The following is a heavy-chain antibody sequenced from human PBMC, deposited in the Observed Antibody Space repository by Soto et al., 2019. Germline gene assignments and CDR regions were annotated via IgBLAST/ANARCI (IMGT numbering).Heavy chain of an antibody. J-gene: IGHJ4*02. V-gene: IGHV3-23*01. D-gene: IGHD6-13*01. CDR2: ISGSGGST. CDR3: AKDPPLGYSSSWKEYYFDY. CDR1: GFTFSSYA. Sequence: EVQLLESGGGLVQPGGSLRLSCAASGFTFSSYAMSWVRQAPGKGLEWVSAISGSGGSTYYAESVKGRFTISRDNSKNTLYLQMNSLRAEDTAVYYCAKDPPLGYSSSWKEYYFDYWGQGTLVTVSS.